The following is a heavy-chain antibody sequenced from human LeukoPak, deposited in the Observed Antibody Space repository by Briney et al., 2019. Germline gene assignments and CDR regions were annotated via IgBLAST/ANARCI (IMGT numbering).Heavy chain of an antibody. CDR1: GFTVSSNC. Sequence: GGSLRLSCAASGFTVSSNCMSWVRQAPGKGLEWVSLIYSDSSTSYADSVKGRFTISRDNSKNTLYLQVNSLRAEDTAVYYCAKGGEWDVTPFDYWGQGTLVTVSS. V-gene: IGHV3-53*01. CDR3: AKGGEWDVTPFDY. D-gene: IGHD3-16*01. CDR2: IYSDSST. J-gene: IGHJ4*02.